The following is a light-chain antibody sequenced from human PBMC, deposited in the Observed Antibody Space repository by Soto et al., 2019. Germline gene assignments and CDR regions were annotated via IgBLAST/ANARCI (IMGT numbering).Light chain of an antibody. Sequence: DIQMTQPPSSLSASVGDRVTIACRASQTISNYLNWYQQKPGKAPKLLIHAASTLQSGVPSRLSGSGSGTDFTLTISSLQPEDFATYYCHQSYSTPTFGQGTKVEIK. CDR1: QTISNY. J-gene: IGKJ1*01. V-gene: IGKV1-39*01. CDR2: AAS. CDR3: HQSYSTPT.